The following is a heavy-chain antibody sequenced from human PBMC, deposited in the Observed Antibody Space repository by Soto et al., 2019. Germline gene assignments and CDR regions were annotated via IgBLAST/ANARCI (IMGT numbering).Heavy chain of an antibody. V-gene: IGHV4-39*01. D-gene: IGHD6-19*01. CDR2: IYYSGST. CDR3: VSHRNYIVVSGSFFDY. J-gene: IGHJ4*02. CDR1: GGSIASSLYY. Sequence: SETLSLTCTVSGGSIASSLYYWACVRQSPGKGLEWIESIYYSGSTHYNPSLKSRVTVSVDTSKNQFSLKLTSVTAADTAVYFCVSHRNYIVVSGSFFDYWSQGTLVT.